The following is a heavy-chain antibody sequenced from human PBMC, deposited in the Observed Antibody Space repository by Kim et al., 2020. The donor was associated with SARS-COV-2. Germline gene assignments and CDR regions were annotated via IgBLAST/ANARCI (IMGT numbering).Heavy chain of an antibody. CDR1: GFTVSSNY. V-gene: IGHV3-66*02. CDR3: ARDIAVAGLYWYFVL. Sequence: GGSLRLYCAASGFTVSSNYMSWVRQAPGKGLEWVSVIYSGGSTYYADAVMSRFTISRDNSKNTLYLQMNSMRAEDTAVYYCARDIAVAGLYWYFVLWGRGTLVTVSS. J-gene: IGHJ2*01. CDR2: IYSGGST. D-gene: IGHD6-19*01.